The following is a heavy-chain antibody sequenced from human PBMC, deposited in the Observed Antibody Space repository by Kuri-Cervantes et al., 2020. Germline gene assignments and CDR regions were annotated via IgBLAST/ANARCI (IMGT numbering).Heavy chain of an antibody. Sequence: GSLRLSCAVYGGSFGGYYWSWIRQPPGKGLEWIGYIYYSGSTNYNPSLKSRVTISVDASKNQFSLKLSSVTAADTAVYYCARDPVTYCSSTSCYGGWFDPWGQGTLVTVSS. J-gene: IGHJ5*02. V-gene: IGHV4-59*01. CDR1: GGSFGGYY. CDR3: ARDPVTYCSSTSCYGGWFDP. CDR2: IYYSGST. D-gene: IGHD2-2*01.